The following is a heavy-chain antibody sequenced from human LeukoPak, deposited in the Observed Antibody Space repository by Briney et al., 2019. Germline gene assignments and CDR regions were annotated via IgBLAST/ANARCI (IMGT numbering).Heavy chain of an antibody. V-gene: IGHV1-69*04. J-gene: IGHJ5*02. D-gene: IGHD6-6*01. CDR1: GGTFSSYA. CDR2: IIPILGIA. CDR3: ARDKYSSSSLYNWFDP. Sequence: ASVKVSCKASGGTFSSYAISWVRQAPGQGLEWMGRIIPILGIANYAQKFQDRVTITADKSTSTAYMELSSLRSEDTAVYYCARDKYSSSSLYNWFDPWGQGTLVTVSS.